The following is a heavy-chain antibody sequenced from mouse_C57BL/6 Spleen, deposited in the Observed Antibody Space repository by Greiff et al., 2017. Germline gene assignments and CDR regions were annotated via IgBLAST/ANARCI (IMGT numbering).Heavy chain of an antibody. Sequence: QVHVKQSGPGLVQPSQSLSITCTVSGFSLTSYGVHWVRQSPGKGLEWLGVIWSGGSTDYNAAFISRLSISKDNSKSQVFFKMNSLQADDTAIYYCARTAGSSGGFAYWGQGTLVTVSA. CDR3: ARTAGSSGGFAY. V-gene: IGHV2-2*01. D-gene: IGHD1-1*01. CDR2: IWSGGST. J-gene: IGHJ3*01. CDR1: GFSLTSYG.